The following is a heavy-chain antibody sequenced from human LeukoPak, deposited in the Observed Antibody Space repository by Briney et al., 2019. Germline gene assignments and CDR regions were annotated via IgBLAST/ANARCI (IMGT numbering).Heavy chain of an antibody. CDR2: MNPNSGDA. CDR3: ARSLFGSGINFDY. Sequence: ASVKVSCKASGYTFTSYAMNWVRQATGQGLEWMGWMNPNSGDAGYAQKFQGRVTMTRNTSISTAYMELSSLRSEDTAVYYCARSLFGSGINFDYWGQGTLLTVSS. V-gene: IGHV1-8*02. CDR1: GYTFTSYA. J-gene: IGHJ4*02. D-gene: IGHD3-10*01.